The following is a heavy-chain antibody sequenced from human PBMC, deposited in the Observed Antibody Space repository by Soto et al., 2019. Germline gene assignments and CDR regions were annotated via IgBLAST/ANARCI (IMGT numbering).Heavy chain of an antibody. CDR3: CSDTLSSTSCDGSFSYNCFDS. J-gene: IGHJ5*01. CDR1: GGSVSSGSYY. Sequence: QVQLQESGPGLVKPSETLSLTCTVSGGSVSSGSYYWSWIRQPPGKGLEWIGYIYYSGSTNYNPPRKTRVARSLHNAMNQYTQEQSYATAADAAVYNCCSDTLSSTSCDGSFSYNCFDSWGQGTLVTVSS. CDR2: IYYSGST. V-gene: IGHV4-61*01. D-gene: IGHD2-2*01.